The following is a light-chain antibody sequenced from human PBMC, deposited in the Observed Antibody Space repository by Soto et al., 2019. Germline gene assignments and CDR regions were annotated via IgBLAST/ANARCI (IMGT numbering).Light chain of an antibody. Sequence: EIVLTQSPGTLSLSPGERATLSCRASQSVSSSYLAWYQQKPGQAPRLLIYGASNRATGIPDRFSGSGSGTDFPLPVSRLEPEGFAVYYCQQYGSYPLFTFGPGTKVDI. CDR1: QSVSSSY. V-gene: IGKV3-20*01. CDR2: GAS. J-gene: IGKJ3*01. CDR3: QQYGSYPLFT.